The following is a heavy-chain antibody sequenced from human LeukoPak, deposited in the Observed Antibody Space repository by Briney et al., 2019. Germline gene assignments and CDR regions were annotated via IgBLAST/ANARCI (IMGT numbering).Heavy chain of an antibody. D-gene: IGHD6-19*01. J-gene: IGHJ4*02. Sequence: SETLSLTCAVSGASFSGYYWTWIRQSPGKGLEWIGEINHSGSTNYNPSLMRRVTMSVDTSKNQFSLSLTAVTAADTAVYYCARARRGCVRLDYWGQGTLVTVSS. V-gene: IGHV4-34*01. CDR3: ARARRGCVRLDY. CDR2: INHSGST. CDR1: GASFSGYY.